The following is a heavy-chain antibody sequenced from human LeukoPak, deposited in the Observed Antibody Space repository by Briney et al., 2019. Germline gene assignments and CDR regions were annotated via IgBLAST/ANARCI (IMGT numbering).Heavy chain of an antibody. Sequence: GESLRLSCAASGFTFRSYWMSWVRQAPGKGLEWLGHINQEASRTDHADSVKGRFTISRDNSRNLLYLHMSSLRAEDTAVYYYAKYLSRAFDSWGQGILVSVSS. CDR2: INQEASRT. V-gene: IGHV3-7*01. CDR3: AKYLSRAFDS. CDR1: GFTFRSYW. D-gene: IGHD2/OR15-2a*01. J-gene: IGHJ4*02.